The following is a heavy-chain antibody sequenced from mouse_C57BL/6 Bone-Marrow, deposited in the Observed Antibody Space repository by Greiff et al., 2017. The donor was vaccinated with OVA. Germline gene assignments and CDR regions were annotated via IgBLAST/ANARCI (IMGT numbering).Heavy chain of an antibody. D-gene: IGHD3-2*02. V-gene: IGHV1-82*01. J-gene: IGHJ2*01. CDR3: ARRGGSSGSYYFDY. CDR2: IYPGDGDT. CDR1: GYAFSSSW. Sequence: VQLQQSGPELVKPGASVKISCKASGYAFSSSWMNWVKQRPGKGLEWIGRIYPGDGDTNYNGKFKGKATLTADKSSSTAYMQLSSLTSEDSAVYFCARRGGSSGSYYFDYWGQGTTLTVSS.